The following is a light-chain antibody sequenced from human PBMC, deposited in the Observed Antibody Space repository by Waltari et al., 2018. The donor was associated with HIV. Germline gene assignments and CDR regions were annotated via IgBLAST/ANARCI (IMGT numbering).Light chain of an antibody. J-gene: IGKJ4*01. CDR1: QSVRSL. CDR2: DAS. CDR3: QQRSNWPLT. Sequence: EIVLTQSPATLSLSPGERATLSCGASQSVRSLIAWYQQKPGKAPRLLIYDASNRATGIPARFSGSGSGTDFTLTISSLEPEDFAVYYCQQRSNWPLTFGGGTEVEIK. V-gene: IGKV3-11*01.